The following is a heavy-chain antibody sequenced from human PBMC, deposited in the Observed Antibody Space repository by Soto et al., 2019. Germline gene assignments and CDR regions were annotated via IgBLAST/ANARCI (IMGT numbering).Heavy chain of an antibody. D-gene: IGHD4-17*01. CDR2: INHSGST. V-gene: IGHV4-34*01. J-gene: IGHJ4*02. CDR1: GGSFSGYY. CDR3: ATMGTPVTGLYYFDY. Sequence: SETLSLTCAVYGGSFSGYYWSWIRQPPGKGLEWIGEINHSGSTNYNPSLKSRVTISVDTSKNQFSLDLSSVTAADTAVYYRATMGTPVTGLYYFDYWGQGTLVTVSS.